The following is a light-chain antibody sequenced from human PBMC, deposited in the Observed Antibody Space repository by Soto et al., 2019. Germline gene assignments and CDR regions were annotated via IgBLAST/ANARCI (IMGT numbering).Light chain of an antibody. Sequence: QSALTQPASVSGSPGQSITISCTGTSSDVGGYNYVSWYQQHPGKAPKLMIYAVSNRPSGVSNRFSGSKSGNTASLTISGLQAEDEADYYGSSYTSRSTLLVGGGTKLTVL. CDR3: SSYTSRSTLL. CDR1: SSDVGGYNY. CDR2: AVS. J-gene: IGLJ2*01. V-gene: IGLV2-14*01.